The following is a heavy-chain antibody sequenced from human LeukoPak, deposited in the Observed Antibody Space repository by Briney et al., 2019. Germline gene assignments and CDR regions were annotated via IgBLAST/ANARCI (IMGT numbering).Heavy chain of an antibody. CDR3: ARNRFPQGYYDSSGYISHYYYMDV. V-gene: IGHV1-18*04. J-gene: IGHJ6*03. CDR1: GYTFTGYY. CDR2: ISAYNGNT. Sequence: ASVKVSCKASGYTFTGYYMHWVRQAPGQGLEWMGWISAYNGNTNYAQKLQGRVTMTTDTSTSTAYMELRSLRSDDTAVYYCARNRFPQGYYDSSGYISHYYYMDVWGKGTTVTISS. D-gene: IGHD3-22*01.